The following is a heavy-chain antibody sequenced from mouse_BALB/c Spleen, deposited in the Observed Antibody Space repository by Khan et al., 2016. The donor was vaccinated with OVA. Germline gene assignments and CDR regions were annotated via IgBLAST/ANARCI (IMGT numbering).Heavy chain of an antibody. J-gene: IGHJ1*01. CDR2: VWGDGST. V-gene: IGHV2-3*01. D-gene: IGHD1-1*02. CDR1: GFSLTSYG. CDR3: AKLYYGGVSNWYFDV. Sequence: QVQLKESGPGLVAPSQSLSITCTVSGFSLTSYGVSWVRQPPGKGLEWLGVVWGDGSTNYHSALISRLSISKDNSKSQVFLKLNRLQTDDTATYYCAKLYYGGVSNWYFDVWGAGTTVTVSS.